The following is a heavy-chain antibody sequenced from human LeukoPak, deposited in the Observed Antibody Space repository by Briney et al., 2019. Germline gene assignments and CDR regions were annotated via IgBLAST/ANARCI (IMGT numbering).Heavy chain of an antibody. D-gene: IGHD1-26*01. CDR2: IIPIFGTA. CDR1: GGTFSTYA. V-gene: IGHV1-69*13. J-gene: IGHJ4*02. CDR3: ARGPPGIVGANSLFDY. Sequence: ASVQVSCKASGGTFSTYAISWVRQAPGQGLEWMGGIIPIFGTANYAQKFQGRVTITADESTSKAYMELSSLRSEDTAVYYCARGPPGIVGANSLFDYWGQGTLVTVSS.